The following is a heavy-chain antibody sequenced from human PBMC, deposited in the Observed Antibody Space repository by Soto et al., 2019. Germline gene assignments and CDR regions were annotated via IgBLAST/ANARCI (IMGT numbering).Heavy chain of an antibody. D-gene: IGHD3-22*01. CDR2: INPSGGST. CDR1: GYTFTSYY. J-gene: IGHJ3*02. Sequence: ASVKVSCKASGYTFTSYYMHWVRQAPGQGLEWMGIINPSGGSTSYAQKFQGRVTMTRDTSTSTVYMELSSLRSEDTAGYYCARSLNRYSSGYLWAFDIWGQGTMVTVPS. V-gene: IGHV1-46*01. CDR3: ARSLNRYSSGYLWAFDI.